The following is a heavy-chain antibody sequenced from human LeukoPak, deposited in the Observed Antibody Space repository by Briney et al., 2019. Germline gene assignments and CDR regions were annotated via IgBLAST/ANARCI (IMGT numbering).Heavy chain of an antibody. CDR2: ISSSSSYI. V-gene: IGHV3-21*01. J-gene: IGHJ4*02. CDR3: ARDVKGGYSGYDSGDPY. D-gene: IGHD5-12*01. CDR1: GFTFSSYS. Sequence: PGGSLRLSCAASGFTFSSYSMNWVRQAPGKGLEWVSSISSSSSYIYYADSVKGRFTISRDNAKNSLYLQMNSLRAEDTAVYYCARDVKGGYSGYDSGDPYWGQGTLVTVSS.